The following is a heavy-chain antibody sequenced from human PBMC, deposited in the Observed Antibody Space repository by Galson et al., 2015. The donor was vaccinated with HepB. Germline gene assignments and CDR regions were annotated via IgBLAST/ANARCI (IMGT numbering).Heavy chain of an antibody. D-gene: IGHD6-19*01. CDR3: ARDGSSGWYLGSFPTREYGMDV. J-gene: IGHJ6*02. V-gene: IGHV3-53*01. CDR1: GFTVSSEH. Sequence: SLRLSCAASGFTVSSEHMSWVRQAPGRGLEWVSIIYSGSSTFYADSVKGRFTISRDNSKNTLFLQMNSLRAEDTAVYYCARDGSSGWYLGSFPTREYGMDVWGQGTTVTVSS. CDR2: IYSGSST.